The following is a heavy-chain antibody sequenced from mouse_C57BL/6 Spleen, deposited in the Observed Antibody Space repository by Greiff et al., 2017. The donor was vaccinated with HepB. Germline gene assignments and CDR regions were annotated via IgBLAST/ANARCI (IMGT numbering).Heavy chain of an antibody. Sequence: EVQLVESGGGLVQPGGSLSLSCAASGFTFTDYYMSWVRQPPGKALEWLGFIRNKANGYTTEYSASVKGRFTISRDNSQSILYLQMNALRAEDSATYYCARWRVVATPGWYFEVWGTGTTVTVSS. CDR3: ARWRVVATPGWYFEV. CDR2: IRNKANGYTT. CDR1: GFTFTDYY. V-gene: IGHV7-3*01. J-gene: IGHJ1*03. D-gene: IGHD1-1*01.